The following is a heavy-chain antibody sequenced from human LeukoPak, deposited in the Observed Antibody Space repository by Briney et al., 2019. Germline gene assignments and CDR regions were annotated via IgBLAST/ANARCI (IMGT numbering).Heavy chain of an antibody. J-gene: IGHJ4*02. CDR1: GGSFSGYC. CDR2: IYHSGST. V-gene: IGHV4-34*01. D-gene: IGHD3-22*01. Sequence: PSETLSLTCAVYGGSFSGYCWSWIRQPPGKGLEWIGSIYHSGSTYYNPSLKSRVTISVDTSKNQFSLKLSSVTAADTAVYYCARDTYYYDSSGYYFFDYWGQGTLVTVSS. CDR3: ARDTYYYDSSGYYFFDY.